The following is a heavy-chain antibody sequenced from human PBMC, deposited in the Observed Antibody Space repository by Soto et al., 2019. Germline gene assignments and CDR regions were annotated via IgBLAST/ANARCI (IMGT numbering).Heavy chain of an antibody. J-gene: IGHJ6*02. V-gene: IGHV1-18*01. CDR3: ARDASYSSYFYYYYYGMDV. Sequence: GASVKVSCKASGYTFTSYGISCVRQAPGQGLEWMGWISAYNGNTNYAQKLQGRVTMTTDTSTSTAYMELRSLRSDDTAVYYCARDASYSSYFYYYYYGMDVWGQGTTVTVSS. CDR1: GYTFTSYG. D-gene: IGHD6-6*01. CDR2: ISAYNGNT.